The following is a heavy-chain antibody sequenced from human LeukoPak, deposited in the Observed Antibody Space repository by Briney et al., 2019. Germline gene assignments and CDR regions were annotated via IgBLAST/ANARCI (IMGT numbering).Heavy chain of an antibody. D-gene: IGHD3-9*01. V-gene: IGHV4-59*08. CDR3: ARQVLTGYSNWFDP. J-gene: IGHJ5*02. CDR1: GGSFSGYY. CDR2: VWYTGST. Sequence: TSETLSLTCAVYGGSFSGYYWSWIRQPPGKGLEWIGYVWYTGSTNQNPSLKNRVTISVDTSKNQFSLRLRSVTAADTAVYYCARQVLTGYSNWFDPWGQGTLVTVSS.